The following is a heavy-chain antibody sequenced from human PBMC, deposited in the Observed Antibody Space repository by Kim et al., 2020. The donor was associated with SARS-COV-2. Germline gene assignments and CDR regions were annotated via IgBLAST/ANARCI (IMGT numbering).Heavy chain of an antibody. Sequence: WVRQATGQRPEWMGWIDTGNGNIKYSEKFQDRITVTRDTSASTVYMELGSLRSEDTAVYYCASNDYFDYWGQGTLVTVSS. V-gene: IGHV1-3*04. CDR2: IDTGNGNI. J-gene: IGHJ4*02. CDR3: ASNDYFDY.